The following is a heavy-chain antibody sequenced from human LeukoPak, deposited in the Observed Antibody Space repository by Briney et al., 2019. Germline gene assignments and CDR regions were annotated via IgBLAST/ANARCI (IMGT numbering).Heavy chain of an antibody. CDR1: GGSISSYY. J-gene: IGHJ2*01. Sequence: PSETLSLTCTVSGGSISSYYWSWIRQPPGKGLAWIGYIYYSGSANYNPSLKSRVTISVDTSKNQFSLKLRYVTAADTAVYYCARSYGSGSPCDLWGRGTLVSVSS. V-gene: IGHV4-59*01. CDR3: ARSYGSGSPCDL. CDR2: IYYSGSA. D-gene: IGHD3-10*01.